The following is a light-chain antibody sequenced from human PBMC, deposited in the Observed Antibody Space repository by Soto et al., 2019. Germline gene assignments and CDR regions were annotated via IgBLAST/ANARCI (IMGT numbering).Light chain of an antibody. CDR3: QQYYSTPWT. CDR2: GAS. CDR1: QSVGNN. V-gene: IGKV3-15*01. J-gene: IGKJ1*01. Sequence: EIVMTQSPGTLSVSQGERVTLSCRASQSVGNNLAWHQQQPGQAPRLLIYGASLRATGLPARFSGSGSGTDFTLTISSLQAEDVAVYYCQQYYSTPWTFGQGTKVDIK.